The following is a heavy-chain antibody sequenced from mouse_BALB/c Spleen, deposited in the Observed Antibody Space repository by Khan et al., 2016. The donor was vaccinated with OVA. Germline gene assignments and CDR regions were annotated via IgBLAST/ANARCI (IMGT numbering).Heavy chain of an antibody. CDR1: GYTFTDYF. CDR3: ARKGDDGYFLTY. V-gene: IGHV1-77*01. D-gene: IGHD2-3*01. CDR2: IFPGSGST. Sequence: VQLQQSGPELVKPGASVKMSCKASGYTFTDYFISWVKQRTGQGLEWIGEIFPGSGSTYYNEKFKGKATLTVDKSSNTAYMQLSSLTSEDSAVYFCARKGDDGYFLTYWGQGTLVPVSA. J-gene: IGHJ3*01.